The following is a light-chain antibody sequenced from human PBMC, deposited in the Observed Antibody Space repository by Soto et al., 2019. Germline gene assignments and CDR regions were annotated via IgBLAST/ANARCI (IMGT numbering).Light chain of an antibody. Sequence: QSVLAQPPSVSGSPGQSITISCTGTSSDVGGYNFVSWYQHHPGKVPKLMLYEVSNRPSGVSSRFSGSKSGNTASLTISGLQAEDEADYYCSSYTTTNTLVFGTGTKVTVL. J-gene: IGLJ1*01. CDR2: EVS. CDR3: SSYTTTNTLV. V-gene: IGLV2-14*01. CDR1: SSDVGGYNF.